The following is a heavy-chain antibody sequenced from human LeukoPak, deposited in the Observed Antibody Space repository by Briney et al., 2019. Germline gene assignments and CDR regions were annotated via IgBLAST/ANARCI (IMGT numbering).Heavy chain of an antibody. CDR1: GGTFSSYA. V-gene: IGHV1-69*13. J-gene: IGHJ1*01. CDR3: ATPSTVTSAEYFQH. CDR2: IIPIFGTA. D-gene: IGHD4-17*01. Sequence: SVKVSCKASGGTFSSYAISWVRQAPGQGREGMGGIIPIFGTANYAQKFQGKVTITEDESTSTGSLELSSLRSEHTAVYYCATPSTVTSAEYFQHWGQGTLVTVSS.